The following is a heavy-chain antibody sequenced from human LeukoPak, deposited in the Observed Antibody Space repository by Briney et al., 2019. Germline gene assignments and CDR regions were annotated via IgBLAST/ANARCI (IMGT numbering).Heavy chain of an antibody. CDR1: GFTFSSYA. D-gene: IGHD6-19*01. CDR3: ARRMGIAVAGAFDI. J-gene: IGHJ3*02. V-gene: IGHV3-30-3*01. Sequence: GGSLRLSCAASGFTFSSYAMHWVRQAPGKGLEWGAVISYDGSNKYYADSVKVRFTISRYNSKNTLYLQMNSLRAEDTAVYYCARRMGIAVAGAFDIWGQGTMVTVSS. CDR2: ISYDGSNK.